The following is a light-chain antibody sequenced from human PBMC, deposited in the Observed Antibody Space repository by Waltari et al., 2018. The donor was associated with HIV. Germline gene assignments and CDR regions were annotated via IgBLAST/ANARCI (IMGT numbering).Light chain of an antibody. CDR3: SSYTSTTTLL. V-gene: IGLV2-14*01. CDR1: SSDVGAYNY. Sequence: QSALTQPASVSGSPGQSITISCTGTSSDVGAYNYVSWYQQHPGKAPKVMIYEVSTRPSGVSSRFSGSKSGNTASLTISGLQPEDEAHYYCSSYTSTTTLLFGGGTKLSVL. J-gene: IGLJ2*01. CDR2: EVS.